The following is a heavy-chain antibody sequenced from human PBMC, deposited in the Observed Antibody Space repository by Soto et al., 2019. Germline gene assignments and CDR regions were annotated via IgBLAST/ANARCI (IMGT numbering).Heavy chain of an antibody. J-gene: IGHJ4*02. V-gene: IGHV3-23*01. CDR3: SKDAYNSGWYYFFY. D-gene: IGHD6-13*01. Sequence: GGSLRLSCSASGFTFSSYAMSWVRQAPGKGLEWVSGISNGGDSTYYSDSVKGRFTISRDNSKNTLYLQMNSLRADDTAVYFWSKDAYNSGWYYFFYWGQGALVTVSS. CDR2: ISNGGDST. CDR1: GFTFSSYA.